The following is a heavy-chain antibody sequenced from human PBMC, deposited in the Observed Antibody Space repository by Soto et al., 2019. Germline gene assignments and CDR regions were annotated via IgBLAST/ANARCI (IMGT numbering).Heavy chain of an antibody. J-gene: IGHJ6*02. CDR3: ARRTGDYGPYGMDV. Sequence: SETLSLTCTVSGGSISSGDYYWSWIRQPPGKGLEWIGWIDHSGSTYYNPSLKSRVSMSIDTSKNQFSLYLSSVTAADTAVCYCARRTGDYGPYGMDVWGQGTTVTVSS. CDR1: GGSISSGDYY. V-gene: IGHV4-30-4*01. D-gene: IGHD3-9*01. CDR2: IDHSGST.